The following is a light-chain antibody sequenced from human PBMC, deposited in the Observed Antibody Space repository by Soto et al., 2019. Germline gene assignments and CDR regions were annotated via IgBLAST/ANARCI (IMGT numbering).Light chain of an antibody. CDR1: QRITTY. V-gene: IGKV1-39*01. Sequence: QMSQSPPSLSASVWARFTIACGASQRITTYLTWYQQKPGKAPKFLIHAASGLQSGVPSRFSGSGSGTDFTLTISSLQPEDFATHYCQQSYSTPRTFGGATKVDIK. CDR2: AAS. CDR3: QQSYSTPRT. J-gene: IGKJ4*01.